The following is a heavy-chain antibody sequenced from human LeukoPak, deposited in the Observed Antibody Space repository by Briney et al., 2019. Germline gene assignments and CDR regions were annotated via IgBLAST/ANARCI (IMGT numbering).Heavy chain of an antibody. Sequence: ASVKVSCKASGYTFTSYAMNWVRQAPGQGLEWMGWINTNTGNPTYAQGFTGRFVFSLDTSVSTAYLQISSLKAEDTAVYYCARVCCGEFSMYYDYMDVWGKGTTVTVSS. J-gene: IGHJ6*03. CDR3: ARVCCGEFSMYYDYMDV. V-gene: IGHV7-4-1*02. CDR2: INTNTGNP. D-gene: IGHD2/OR15-2a*01. CDR1: GYTFTSYA.